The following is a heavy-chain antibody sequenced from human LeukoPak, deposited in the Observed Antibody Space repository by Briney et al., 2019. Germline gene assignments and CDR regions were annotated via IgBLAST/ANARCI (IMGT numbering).Heavy chain of an antibody. CDR1: GLTVSSSY. J-gene: IGHJ3*02. Sequence: GGSLRLSCAASGLTVSSSYMSWVRQAPGKGLEWVSIIYNDGSTYYADSMKGRFSISRDNSKNTLYLQVNSLRAENTAMYYCARNILFAFDIWGQGTMVTVSS. V-gene: IGHV3-53*01. CDR2: IYNDGST. D-gene: IGHD2/OR15-2a*01. CDR3: ARNILFAFDI.